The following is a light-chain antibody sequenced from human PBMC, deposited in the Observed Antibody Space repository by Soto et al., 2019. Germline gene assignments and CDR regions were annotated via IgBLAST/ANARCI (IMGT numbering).Light chain of an antibody. J-gene: IGLJ2*01. CDR2: SNN. V-gene: IGLV1-44*01. CDR1: SSNIGSNT. CDR3: AAWYDSLNVL. Sequence: QSVLTQPPSASGTPGQRVTISCSGSSSNIGSNTVNWYQQLPGTAPKLLIYSNNQRPSGVPDRFSGSKSGTSASLAISGLQSEDEADYYCAAWYDSLNVLFGGGTKVTVL.